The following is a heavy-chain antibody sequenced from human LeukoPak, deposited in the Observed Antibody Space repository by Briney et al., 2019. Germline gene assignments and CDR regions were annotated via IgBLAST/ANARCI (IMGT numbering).Heavy chain of an antibody. V-gene: IGHV4-59*01. CDR1: DDSITMYY. Sequence: PSETLSLTCSVSDDSITMYYWTWIRQPPGKGLEWIGYVNHTGSTNFNPSLNGRVSISRDTTKNLVSLRLRSGTAADTAVYFWARGRVSSSTWYSTYYYYFFMDVWGKGTTVTVSS. CDR3: ARGRVSSSTWYSTYYYYFFMDV. CDR2: VNHTGST. D-gene: IGHD1-1*01. J-gene: IGHJ6*03.